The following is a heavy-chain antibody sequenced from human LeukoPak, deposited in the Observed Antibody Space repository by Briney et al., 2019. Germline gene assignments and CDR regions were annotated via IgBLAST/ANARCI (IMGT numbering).Heavy chain of an antibody. V-gene: IGHV1-2*02. Sequence: SVKVSCKAAGYTFTGYYIHWLRQAPGQGPEWMGWINPKSGGTDYATKFQGRVTMTRETSISTAYMELSRLRSDDTAVYYCASVTLSAYDGDYRGQGTLVTVSS. D-gene: IGHD5-12*01. CDR1: GYTFTGYY. J-gene: IGHJ4*02. CDR3: ASVTLSAYDGDY. CDR2: INPKSGGT.